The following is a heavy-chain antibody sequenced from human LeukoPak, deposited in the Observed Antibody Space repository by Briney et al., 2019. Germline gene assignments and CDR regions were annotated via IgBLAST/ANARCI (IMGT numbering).Heavy chain of an antibody. CDR2: ISGSGGST. CDR1: GFPFSSYW. V-gene: IGHV3-23*01. CDR3: AKDLAGSGSYSFDY. Sequence: SGGSLRLSCAASGFPFSSYWMHWVRQAPGRGLEWVSAISGSGGSTYYADSVKGRFTISRDNSKNTLYLQMNSLRAEDTAVYYCAKDLAGSGSYSFDYWGQGTLVTVSS. J-gene: IGHJ4*02. D-gene: IGHD1-26*01.